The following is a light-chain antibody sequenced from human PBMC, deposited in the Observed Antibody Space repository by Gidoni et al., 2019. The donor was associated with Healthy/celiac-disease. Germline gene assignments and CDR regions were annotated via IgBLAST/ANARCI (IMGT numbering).Light chain of an antibody. Sequence: SSELTQDPAVSVALGQTVRITCQGDSLRSYYASWYQQKPGQAPVLVIYGKNNRPSGIPDRFSGSSSGTTASLTTTGAQAEDAADYYCNSRDSSGNRLVFGGGTKLTVL. V-gene: IGLV3-19*01. CDR3: NSRDSSGNRLV. CDR2: GKN. CDR1: SLRSYY. J-gene: IGLJ2*01.